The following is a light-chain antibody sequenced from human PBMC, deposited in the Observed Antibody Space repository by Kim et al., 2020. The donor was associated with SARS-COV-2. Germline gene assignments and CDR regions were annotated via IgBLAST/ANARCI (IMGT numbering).Light chain of an antibody. J-gene: IGKJ5*01. CDR2: AAS. CDR3: QQGYSSPQIT. V-gene: IGKV1-39*01. Sequence: DIQITQSPSSLSASVGDRVIITCRTSQSISSHLNWYQQKPGKAPKLLIFAASSLQSGVPSRFSGSGSGTDFTLTISTLQPEDFATYYCQQGYSSPQITFGKGTRLEIK. CDR1: QSISSH.